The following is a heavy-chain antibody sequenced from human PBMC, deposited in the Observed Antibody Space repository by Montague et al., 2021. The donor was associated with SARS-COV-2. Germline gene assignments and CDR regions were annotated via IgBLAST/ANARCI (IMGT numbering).Heavy chain of an antibody. D-gene: IGHD3-22*01. CDR3: ARGQSGITMIVVAILGVEFYFDN. V-gene: IGHV4-34*01. Sequence: ETRSLTCAVYGGSFSDSHWSWLRQPPGKGLEWIGEINQSGSTKYNPSLKSRVTISVDTSKNQFSLKLSSLTAADTAVYYCARGQSGITMIVVAILGVEFYFDNWGQGTLVTVSS. CDR2: INQSGST. J-gene: IGHJ4*02. CDR1: GGSFSDSH.